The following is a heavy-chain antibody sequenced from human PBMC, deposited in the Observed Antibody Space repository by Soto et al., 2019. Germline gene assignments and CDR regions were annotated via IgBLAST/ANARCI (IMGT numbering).Heavy chain of an antibody. CDR2: IYYSGST. J-gene: IGHJ4*02. Sequence: PGRGLEWIGYIYYSGSTYYNPSLKSRVTVSVGTSKNQFSLKLSSVTAADTAVYYCASLSGDSSSWLYYFAYWRQGTLDTVSS. CDR3: ASLSGDSSSWLYYFAY. D-gene: IGHD6-13*01. V-gene: IGHV4-31*02.